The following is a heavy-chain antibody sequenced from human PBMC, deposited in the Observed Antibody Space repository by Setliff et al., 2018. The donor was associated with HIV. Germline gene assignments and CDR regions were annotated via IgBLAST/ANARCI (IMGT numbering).Heavy chain of an antibody. Sequence: SETLSLTCTVSGDSITSYYWTWIRQPPGKGLEWIGHIYYTGSTNYNPSPKSRVTISLDTSKNQFSLNLNSVTAADTAVYYCVRGNPDYDILTGYWSYYFDYWGQGTLVTVSS. D-gene: IGHD3-9*01. CDR1: GDSITSYY. J-gene: IGHJ4*02. CDR2: IYYTGST. V-gene: IGHV4-59*01. CDR3: VRGNPDYDILTGYWSYYFDY.